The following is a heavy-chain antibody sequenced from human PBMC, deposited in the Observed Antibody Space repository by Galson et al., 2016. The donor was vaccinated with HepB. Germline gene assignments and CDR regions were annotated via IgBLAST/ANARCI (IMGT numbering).Heavy chain of an antibody. J-gene: IGHJ4*02. CDR1: GFIFGDYA. CDR3: VKDISFDYGDSSDYLDY. V-gene: IGHV3-43*02. Sequence: LRLSCAATGFIFGDYAMHWVRHPPGKGLEWVALVTGDGGSTHYASSVKGRFTVSRDNSRNSLVLQMNSLTTEDTAVYYCVKDISFDYGDSSDYLDYWGQGTLVTVSS. CDR2: VTGDGGST. D-gene: IGHD4-17*01.